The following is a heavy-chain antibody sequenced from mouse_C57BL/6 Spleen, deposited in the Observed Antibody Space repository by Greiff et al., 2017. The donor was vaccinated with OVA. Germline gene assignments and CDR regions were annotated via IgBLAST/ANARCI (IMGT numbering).Heavy chain of an antibody. J-gene: IGHJ4*01. V-gene: IGHV1-59*01. CDR1: GYTFTSYW. CDR2: IDPSDSYT. CDR3: ARQELRGVGYMGY. Sequence: QVQLQQPGAELVRPGTSVKLSCKASGYTFTSYWMHWVKQRPGQGLEWIGVIDPSDSYTNYNQKFKGKATLTVDTSSSTAYMQLSSLTSEDSAVYYCARQELRGVGYMGYWGQGTSVTVSS. D-gene: IGHD1-1*01.